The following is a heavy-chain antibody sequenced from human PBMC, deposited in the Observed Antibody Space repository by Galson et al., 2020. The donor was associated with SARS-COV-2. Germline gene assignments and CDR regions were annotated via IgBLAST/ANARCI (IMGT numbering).Heavy chain of an antibody. V-gene: IGHV1-18*01. CDR1: GYTFTSYG. CDR3: ARGGQLLWFGELSPDYYYGMDV. Sequence: ASVKVSCKASGYTFTSYGISWVRQAPGQGLEWMGWISAYNGNTNYAQKLQGRVTMNTDTSTSTAYMELRSLRSDDTAVYYCARGGQLLWFGELSPDYYYGMDVWGQGTTVTVSS. J-gene: IGHJ6*02. D-gene: IGHD3-10*01. CDR2: ISAYNGNT.